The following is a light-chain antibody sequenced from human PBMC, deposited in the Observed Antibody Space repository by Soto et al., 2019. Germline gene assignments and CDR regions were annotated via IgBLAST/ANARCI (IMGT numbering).Light chain of an antibody. CDR1: QTISSW. J-gene: IGKJ1*01. Sequence: DIQMTQSPSTLSGSVGDRVTITCRDSQTISSWLAWYQQKPGKAPKLLIYKSSTLKSGVQSRFSGSGSGTEFTLTISSLQADDCATYCCQHYNSYSEAFGQGTKVDIK. V-gene: IGKV1-5*03. CDR2: KSS. CDR3: QHYNSYSEA.